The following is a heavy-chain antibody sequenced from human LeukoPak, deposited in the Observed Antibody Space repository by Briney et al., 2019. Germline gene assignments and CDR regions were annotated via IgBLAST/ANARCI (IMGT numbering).Heavy chain of an antibody. J-gene: IGHJ4*02. CDR2: ISGSISSK. V-gene: IGHV3-21*01. D-gene: IGHD2-2*01. Sequence: GGSLTLSCAASGFGFSSYTMNWVRQAPGKGLEWVSSISGSISSKLYAESVKGRFTISRDNAKNSLYLQMNILRAEDTAVYYCAKEGVVVPAAIERHFDYWGQGTLVTVSS. CDR3: AKEGVVVPAAIERHFDY. CDR1: GFGFSSYT.